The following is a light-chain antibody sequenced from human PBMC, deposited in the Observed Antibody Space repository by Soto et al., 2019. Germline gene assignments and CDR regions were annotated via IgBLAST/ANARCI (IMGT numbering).Light chain of an antibody. J-gene: IGKJ1*01. Sequence: EIHLTQSPGYRSAIAGDAVTITCRASQSISNYLTWYQQIPGKAPKLLIYAASSLQSGVPSRFSGSGSGTDFTLTISSLQPEDFATYYCQQSYSAPRTFGQGTKVDIK. CDR3: QQSYSAPRT. CDR1: QSISNY. CDR2: AAS. V-gene: IGKV1-39*01.